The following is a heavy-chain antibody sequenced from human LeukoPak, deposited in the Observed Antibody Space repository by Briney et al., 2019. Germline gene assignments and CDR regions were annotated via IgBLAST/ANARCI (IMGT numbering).Heavy chain of an antibody. J-gene: IGHJ4*02. Sequence: ASVKVSCKASGYTFTNYFIHWVRQAPGQGLEWMGMINPTGGATTYAQRFQGRVIMTRDMSTSTVYMELTSLRSEDMAVFYCTGVKSHSTPFDYWGQGTLVTVSS. V-gene: IGHV1-46*01. CDR2: INPTGGAT. CDR1: GYTFTNYF. CDR3: TGVKSHSTPFDY.